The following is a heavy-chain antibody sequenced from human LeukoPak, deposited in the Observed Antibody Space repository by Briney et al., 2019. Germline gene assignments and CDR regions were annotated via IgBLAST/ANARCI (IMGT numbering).Heavy chain of an antibody. V-gene: IGHV3-74*01. Sequence: GGSLRLSCAASGFTFSSYRMHWVRQAPGKGLVWVSRITSDGSSTSYADSVKGRFTISRDNAKNTLYLQMNSLRAEDTAVYYCARGRVTMVRGDYYYYMDVWGKGTTVTVSS. CDR3: ARGRVTMVRGDYYYYMDV. CDR1: GFTFSSYR. J-gene: IGHJ6*03. D-gene: IGHD3-10*01. CDR2: ITSDGSST.